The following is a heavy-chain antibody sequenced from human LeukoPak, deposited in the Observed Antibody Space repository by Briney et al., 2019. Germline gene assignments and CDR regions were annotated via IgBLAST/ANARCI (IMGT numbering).Heavy chain of an antibody. Sequence: ASVKVSCKASGYTFTNNYLHWVRQAPGQGLEWMGMIYSRDGSTSYAQNFQGRVTVTRDTSTTTVHMELRGLRSEDTAVYYCARDQEGSDYWGQGTVVTVSS. V-gene: IGHV1-46*01. CDR3: ARDQEGSDY. CDR1: GYTFTNNY. CDR2: IYSRDGST. J-gene: IGHJ4*02.